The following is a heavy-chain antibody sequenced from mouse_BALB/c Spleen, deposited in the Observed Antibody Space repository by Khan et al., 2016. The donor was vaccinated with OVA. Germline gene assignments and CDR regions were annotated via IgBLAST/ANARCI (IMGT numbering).Heavy chain of an antibody. J-gene: IGHJ1*01. CDR2: INPDSSTI. CDR3: ARPVYGNFWYFDV. Sequence: EVKLLESGGGLVQPGGSLKLSCAASGFDFSRYWMSWVRQAPGKGLEWIGEINPDSSTINYTPSLKDKFIISRDNAKNTLYLQMSKVRSEDTALYYCARPVYGNFWYFDVWGAGTTVTVSS. D-gene: IGHD2-10*02. V-gene: IGHV4-1*02. CDR1: GFDFSRYW.